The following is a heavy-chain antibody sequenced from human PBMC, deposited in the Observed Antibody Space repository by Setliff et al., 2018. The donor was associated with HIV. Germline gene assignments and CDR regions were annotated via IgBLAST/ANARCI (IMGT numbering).Heavy chain of an antibody. V-gene: IGHV4-34*12. Sequence: SETLSLTCAVYGGSFSGYYWSWIRQPPGKRLEWLGSIFDSGSTSYNPSLSGRLTISVDTSKNQVSLRLSSVTAADTGVYYCARHRDPPGSRWIFYYYYMDLWGGGTTVTVSS. CDR1: GGSFSGYY. CDR3: ARHRDPPGSRWIFYYYYMDL. CDR2: IFDSGST. J-gene: IGHJ6*03. D-gene: IGHD6-13*01.